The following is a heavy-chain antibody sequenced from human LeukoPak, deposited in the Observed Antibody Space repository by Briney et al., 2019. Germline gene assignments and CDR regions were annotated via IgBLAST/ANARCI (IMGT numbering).Heavy chain of an antibody. V-gene: IGHV4-61*02. CDR1: GGSISSGGYY. J-gene: IGHJ4*02. D-gene: IGHD1-26*01. CDR2: IYSSGST. CDR3: ARDGHSGSYFDN. Sequence: SQTLSLTCTVSGGSISSGGYYWSWIRQPAGKGLEWIGRIYSSGSTNYNPSLKSRVTISVDTSRNQFSLKLSSVTAADTAVYYCARDGHSGSYFDNWGQGTLVTVSS.